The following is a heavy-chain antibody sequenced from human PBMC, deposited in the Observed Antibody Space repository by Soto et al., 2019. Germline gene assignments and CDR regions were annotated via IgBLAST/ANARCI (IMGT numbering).Heavy chain of an antibody. Sequence: EVQLVQSGAEVKKPGESLRISCKGSGYSFTSYWISWVRQMPGKGLEWMGRIDPSDSYTNYSPSFQGHVTISADKSISTAFLPWSRLKASDTAMYYCARLQAAAGDNDLTFDYWGQGTLVTVSS. CDR1: GYSFTSYW. CDR2: IDPSDSYT. V-gene: IGHV5-10-1*01. D-gene: IGHD6-13*01. J-gene: IGHJ4*02. CDR3: ARLQAAAGDNDLTFDY.